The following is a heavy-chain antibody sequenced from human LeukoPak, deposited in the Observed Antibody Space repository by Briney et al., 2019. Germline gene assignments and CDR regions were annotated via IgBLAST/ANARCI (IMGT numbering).Heavy chain of an antibody. CDR3: ARALELRARWDTAMPKIHYYYYGMDV. J-gene: IGHJ6*02. D-gene: IGHD5-18*01. Sequence: GGSLRLSCAASGFTFSSYAMHWVRQAPGKGLEWVAVISYDGSNKYYADSVKGRFTISRDNSKNTLYLQMNSLRAEDTAVYYCARALELRARWDTAMPKIHYYYYGMDVWGQGTTVTVSS. V-gene: IGHV3-30-3*01. CDR1: GFTFSSYA. CDR2: ISYDGSNK.